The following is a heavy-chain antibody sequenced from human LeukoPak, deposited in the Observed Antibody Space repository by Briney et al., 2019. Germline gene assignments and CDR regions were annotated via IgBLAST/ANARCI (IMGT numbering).Heavy chain of an antibody. CDR1: GGSISSSSYY. D-gene: IGHD5-24*01. V-gene: IGHV4-39*01. CDR3: ARHGERMATIRQYYFDY. Sequence: SETLPLTCTVSGGSISSSSYYWGWIRQPPGKGLEWIGSIYYSGSTYYNPSLKSRVTISVDTSKNQFSLKLSSVTAADTAVYYCARHGERMATIRQYYFDYWGQGTLVTVSS. CDR2: IYYSGST. J-gene: IGHJ4*02.